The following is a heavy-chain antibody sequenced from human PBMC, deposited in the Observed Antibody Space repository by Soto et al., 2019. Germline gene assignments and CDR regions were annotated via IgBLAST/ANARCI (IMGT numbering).Heavy chain of an antibody. CDR3: ARDRFYSGLDV. CDR2: ISYSGST. Sequence: PSETLSLTCTVSGGSVSSAGYYWSWIRQRPGKGLEWIGHISYSGSTNYNPSLKSRITISVDTSKNQFSLKLSSVTAADTAVYYCARDRFYSGLDVWGQGTTVTVSS. CDR1: GGSVSSAGYY. V-gene: IGHV4-61*08. J-gene: IGHJ6*02.